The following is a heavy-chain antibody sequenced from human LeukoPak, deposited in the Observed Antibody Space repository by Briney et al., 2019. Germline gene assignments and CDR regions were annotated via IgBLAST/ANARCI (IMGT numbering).Heavy chain of an antibody. Sequence: GGSLRLSCAASGFTFSDYSMNWVRQAPGKGPEWVSYISFSVNTKYYGDSVKGRFTISRDNAKNSLYLHMDSLRAEDTAVYYCARGAYSSGWAYFDHWGQGTLVTVSS. V-gene: IGHV3-48*04. D-gene: IGHD6-19*01. J-gene: IGHJ4*02. CDR1: GFTFSDYS. CDR2: ISFSVNTK. CDR3: ARGAYSSGWAYFDH.